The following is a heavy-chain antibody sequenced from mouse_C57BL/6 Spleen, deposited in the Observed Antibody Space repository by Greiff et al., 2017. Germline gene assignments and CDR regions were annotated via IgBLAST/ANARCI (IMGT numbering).Heavy chain of an antibody. D-gene: IGHD2-4*01. Sequence: EVKLQQSGPELVKPGASVKISCKASGYTFTDYYMNWVKQSHGKSLEWIGDINPNNGGTSYNQKFKGKATLTVDKSSSTAYLELRSLTSEDSAVYYCARTNDYDGWFAYWGQGTLVTVSA. J-gene: IGHJ3*01. V-gene: IGHV1-26*01. CDR2: INPNNGGT. CDR1: GYTFTDYY. CDR3: ARTNDYDGWFAY.